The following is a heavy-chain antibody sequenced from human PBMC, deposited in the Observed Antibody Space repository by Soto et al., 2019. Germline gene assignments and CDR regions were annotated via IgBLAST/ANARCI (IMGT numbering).Heavy chain of an antibody. V-gene: IGHV1-18*01. Sequence: ASVKVSCKASGYTFTSYGISWVRQAPGQGLEWMGWISAYNGNTNYAQKLQGRVTMTTDTSTSTAYMELRSLRSDDTAVYYCARDLGGRAAAGTRSDYWGQGTLVTVSS. CDR3: ARDLGGRAAAGTRSDY. CDR1: GYTFTSYG. D-gene: IGHD6-13*01. CDR2: ISAYNGNT. J-gene: IGHJ4*02.